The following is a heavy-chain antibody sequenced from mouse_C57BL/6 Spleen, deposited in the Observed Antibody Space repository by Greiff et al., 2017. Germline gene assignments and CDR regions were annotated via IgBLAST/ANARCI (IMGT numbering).Heavy chain of an antibody. CDR1: GFTFSSYA. CDR2: ISDGGRYT. J-gene: IGHJ2*01. CDR3: ASNYYGSSFYFDY. V-gene: IGHV5-4*03. Sequence: EVKLQESGGGLVKPGGSLKLSCAASGFTFSSYAMSWVRQTPEKRLEWVATISDGGRYTDYPDNVKGRFTISRDNAKNNLYLQMSHLKSEDTAMYYCASNYYGSSFYFDYWGQGTTLTVSS. D-gene: IGHD1-1*01.